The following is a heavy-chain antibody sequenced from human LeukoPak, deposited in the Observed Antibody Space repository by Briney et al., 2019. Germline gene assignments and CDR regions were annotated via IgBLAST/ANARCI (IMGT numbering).Heavy chain of an antibody. J-gene: IGHJ6*02. CDR1: GYSFTTHW. D-gene: IGHD2-15*01. CDR2: IHPVDSDT. Sequence: ESLKISCKGSGYSFTTHWIACVRQMPGKGLEWMGSIHPVDSDTRYSPSLQGQVTISADKSISTAYLQWSSLKASDTAMYYCARAYGYCSAGSCYYYCMDVWGQGTTVTVSS. CDR3: ARAYGYCSAGSCYYYCMDV. V-gene: IGHV5-51*01.